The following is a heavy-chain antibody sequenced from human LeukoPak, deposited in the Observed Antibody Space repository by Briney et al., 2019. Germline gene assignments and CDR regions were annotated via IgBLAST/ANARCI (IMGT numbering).Heavy chain of an antibody. J-gene: IGHJ4*02. CDR3: ARVRIGSGTIFGEFDY. D-gene: IGHD3-10*01. CDR2: INAGNGNT. Sequence: ASVKVSCKASGYTFIDYPIHWVRQAPGQRLEWMGWINAGNGNTKYSQKFQGRVTITRDTSASTAYMELSSLRSEDTAVYYCARVRIGSGTIFGEFDYWGQGTLVTVSS. V-gene: IGHV1-3*01. CDR1: GYTFIDYP.